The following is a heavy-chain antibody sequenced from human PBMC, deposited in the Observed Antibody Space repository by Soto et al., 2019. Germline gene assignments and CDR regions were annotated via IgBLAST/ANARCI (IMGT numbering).Heavy chain of an antibody. J-gene: IGHJ6*02. CDR3: ARDRSMYYGMDV. CDR1: GYTFRSFG. CDR2: ISAYNGNT. V-gene: IGHV1-18*01. Sequence: QVQLVQSGGEVKKPGASVKVSCKATGYTFRSFGISWVRQAPGQGLEWMGWISAYNGNTKYAQKLQGRVTMTTDTSTSTAYMELRSLTYDDTAVYYCARDRSMYYGMDVWGQGTTVTVSS. D-gene: IGHD2-8*01.